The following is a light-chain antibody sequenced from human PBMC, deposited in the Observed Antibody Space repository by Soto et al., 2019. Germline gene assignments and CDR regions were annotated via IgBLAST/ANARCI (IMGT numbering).Light chain of an antibody. CDR3: MEALQTPLT. CDR2: LGS. CDR1: QRLLHSNGYKY. V-gene: IGKV2-28*01. J-gene: IGKJ4*01. Sequence: DIVMTQSPLSLPVTPGEPASISCRSSQRLLHSNGYKYLDWYLQKPGQSPQLLIYLGSNRASGVPDRFSGSGSGTDFTLKISRVEAEDVGVYYCMEALQTPLTFGGVTKVEIK.